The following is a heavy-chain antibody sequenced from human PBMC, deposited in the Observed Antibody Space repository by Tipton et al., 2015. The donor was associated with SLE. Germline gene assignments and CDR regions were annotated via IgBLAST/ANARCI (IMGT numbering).Heavy chain of an antibody. V-gene: IGHV4-38-2*02. CDR2: IYYRGNT. J-gene: IGHJ6*03. Sequence: TLSLTCTVSQNSLRSGYSWGWIRQAPGKGLEWIGSIYYRGNTYYNPSLESRLSLSIDTTNNFFSLTLTSVTAADTALYYCARENSGSLDEGYYYYMDVWGRGTTVTVSS. CDR3: ARENSGSLDEGYYYYMDV. D-gene: IGHD1-26*01. CDR1: QNSLRSGYS.